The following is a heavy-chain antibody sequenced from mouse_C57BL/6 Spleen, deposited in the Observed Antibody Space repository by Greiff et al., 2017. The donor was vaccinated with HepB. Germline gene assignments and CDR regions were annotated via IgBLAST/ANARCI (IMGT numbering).Heavy chain of an antibody. Sequence: ESGPGLVKPSQSLSLTCSVTGYSITSGYYWNWIRQFPGNKLEWMGYISYDGSNNYNPSLKNRISITRDTSKNQFFLKLNSVTTEDTATYYCARIYDGYYGDYWGQGTTLTVSS. CDR1: GYSITSGYY. CDR3: ARIYDGYYGDY. D-gene: IGHD2-3*01. J-gene: IGHJ2*01. CDR2: ISYDGSN. V-gene: IGHV3-6*01.